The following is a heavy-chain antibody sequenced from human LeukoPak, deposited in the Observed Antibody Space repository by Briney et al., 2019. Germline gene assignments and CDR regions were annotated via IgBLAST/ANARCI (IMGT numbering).Heavy chain of an antibody. Sequence: GGSLRLSCAASGFTFSSYSMNWVRRARGKGLEGVSSISSSSSYIYYADSVKGRFTISRDNAKNSLYLQTNSLRAEDTAVYYCARVTEAPYYFDYWGQGTLVTVSS. V-gene: IGHV3-21*01. CDR3: ARVTEAPYYFDY. J-gene: IGHJ4*02. CDR1: GFTFSSYS. CDR2: ISSSSSYI.